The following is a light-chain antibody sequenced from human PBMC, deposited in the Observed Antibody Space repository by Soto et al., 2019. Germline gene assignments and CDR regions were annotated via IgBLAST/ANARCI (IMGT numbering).Light chain of an antibody. CDR3: QQRSHWPPIT. J-gene: IGKJ5*01. CDR1: QSVSSY. V-gene: IGKV3-11*01. CDR2: DAS. Sequence: EIVLTQSPATLSLSPGERATLSCRASQSVSSYLAWYQQKPGQPPRLLSYDASDRATGIPARFSGSGSGTDFTLTISSLEPEDFAVYYCQQRSHWPPITFGQGTRLEIK.